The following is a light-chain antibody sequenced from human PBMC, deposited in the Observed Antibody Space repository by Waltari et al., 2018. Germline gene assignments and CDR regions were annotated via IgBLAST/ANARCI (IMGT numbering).Light chain of an antibody. CDR2: AVI. CDR3: YSYTTTNTQV. V-gene: IGLV2-14*03. CDR1: SSDIGGNNY. Sequence: SALTQPASVSGSPGQSITISCPGTSSDIGGNNYVSWYQQHPGKAPKLMIYAVIHRPSGISDRFSGSRSGNTASLTISGLQADDEADYYCYSYTTTNTQVFGSGTKVTVL. J-gene: IGLJ6*01.